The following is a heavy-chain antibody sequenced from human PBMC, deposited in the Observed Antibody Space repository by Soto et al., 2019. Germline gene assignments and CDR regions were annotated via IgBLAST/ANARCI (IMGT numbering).Heavy chain of an antibody. CDR1: GFTIGADG. CDR2: ISSYGGNI. J-gene: IGHJ6*03. CDR3: ARDVGSGNYYKGVYYYYYRDV. D-gene: IGHD3-10*01. V-gene: IGHV3-64*01. Sequence: EVQLVESGGGLVQPGDSLRLSCAASGFTIGADGFHWVRQAPGKALEYISAISSYGGNIYYANSVKGRFTISRDNSKNTLYLQMGSLRTEDMGVYYCARDVGSGNYYKGVYYYYYRDVWGKGTTVTVSS.